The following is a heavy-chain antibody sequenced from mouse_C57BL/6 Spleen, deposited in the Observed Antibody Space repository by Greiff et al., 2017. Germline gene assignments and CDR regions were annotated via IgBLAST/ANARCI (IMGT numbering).Heavy chain of an antibody. CDR1: GYAFSGYW. CDR3: ARWVTARYFDY. CDR2: IYPGDGDT. J-gene: IGHJ2*01. D-gene: IGHD2-2*01. Sequence: VQLQQSGAELVKPGASVKISCKASGYAFSGYWMNWVKQRPGKGLEWVGQIYPGDGDTNYNGKFKGKATLTADKSSSTAYMQLSSLTSEDSAVYFCARWVTARYFDYWGQGTTLTVSS. V-gene: IGHV1-80*01.